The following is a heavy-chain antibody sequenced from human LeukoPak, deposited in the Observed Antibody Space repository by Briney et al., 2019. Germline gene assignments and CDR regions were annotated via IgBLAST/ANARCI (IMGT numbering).Heavy chain of an antibody. V-gene: IGHV3-23*01. CDR3: GEGH. CDR1: AFTLSNFA. J-gene: IGHJ4*02. CDR2: ISGSGAKT. Sequence: PGGSRRLSCPASAFTLSNFAMSWVRQAPGKGLEWVAAISGSGAKTHYANSGKGRFTISRDNSKSVLYMQLNNLSLEATAVYYCGEGHWGRGTLVTVSS.